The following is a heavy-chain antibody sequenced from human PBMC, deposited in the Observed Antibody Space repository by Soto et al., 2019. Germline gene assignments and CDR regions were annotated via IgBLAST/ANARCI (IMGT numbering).Heavy chain of an antibody. CDR2: IWYDGSNK. Sequence: QVQLVESGGGVVQPGRSLRLSCAASGFTFSSYGMHWVRQAPGKGLEWVAVIWYDGSNKYYADSVKGRFTISRDNSKNTLYLQMNSLRAEDTAVYYCARDGGYCSGGRCPRGQFDYWGQGTLVTVSS. V-gene: IGHV3-33*01. D-gene: IGHD2-15*01. J-gene: IGHJ4*02. CDR3: ARDGGYCSGGRCPRGQFDY. CDR1: GFTFSSYG.